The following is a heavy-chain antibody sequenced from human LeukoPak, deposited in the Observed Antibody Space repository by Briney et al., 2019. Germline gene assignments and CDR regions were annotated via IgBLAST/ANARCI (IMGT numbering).Heavy chain of an antibody. CDR2: IIPILGIA. V-gene: IGHV1-69*04. CDR1: GGTFSSYA. D-gene: IGHD6-13*01. CDR3: ARDDGAAAGVAYFDY. J-gene: IGHJ4*02. Sequence: ASVKVSCKASGGTFSSYAISWVRQAPGQGLEWMGRIIPILGIANYAQKFQGRVTITADKSTSTAYMELSSLRSEDTAVYYCARDDGAAAGVAYFDYRGQGTLVTVSS.